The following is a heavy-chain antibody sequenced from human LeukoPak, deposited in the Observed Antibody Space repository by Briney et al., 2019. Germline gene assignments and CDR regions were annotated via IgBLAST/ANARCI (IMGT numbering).Heavy chain of an antibody. CDR2: IYASGST. J-gene: IGHJ4*02. CDR3: ASYHNSGAYFDC. CDR1: GGSISSYY. Sequence: PSETLSLTCTVSGGSISSYYWSWIRQPAGKGLEWIGRIYASGSTDYNPSLKSRVTMSVDTSKNQFSLKLSSVTAADTAVYYCASYHNSGAYFDCWGQGTLVTVSS. D-gene: IGHD6-19*01. V-gene: IGHV4-4*07.